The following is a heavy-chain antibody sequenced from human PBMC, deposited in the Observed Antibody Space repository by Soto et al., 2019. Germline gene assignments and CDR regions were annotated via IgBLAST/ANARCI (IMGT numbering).Heavy chain of an antibody. CDR2: ISAYNGNT. CDR1: GYTFTSYG. Sequence: QVQLVQSGAEVKKPGASVKVSCKASGYTFTSYGISWVRQAPGQGLEWMGWISAYNGNTNYAQKLQGRVTMTTDTSTSTAYMELRSLRSDVTAVYYCARVPYDYIWGSYRYNWFDPWGQGTLVTVSS. V-gene: IGHV1-18*01. J-gene: IGHJ5*02. CDR3: ARVPYDYIWGSYRYNWFDP. D-gene: IGHD3-16*02.